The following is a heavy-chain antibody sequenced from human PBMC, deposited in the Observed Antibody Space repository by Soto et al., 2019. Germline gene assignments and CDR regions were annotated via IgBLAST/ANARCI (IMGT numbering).Heavy chain of an antibody. Sequence: GGSLRLSCAASGFTFSSYSMNWVRQAPGKGLEWVSSISSSSSYIYYADSVKGRFTISRDNAKNSLYLQMNSLRAEDTAVYYCARDPGGRWFDPWGQGTLVTVSS. CDR2: ISSSSSYI. J-gene: IGHJ5*02. D-gene: IGHD2-15*01. V-gene: IGHV3-21*01. CDR3: ARDPGGRWFDP. CDR1: GFTFSSYS.